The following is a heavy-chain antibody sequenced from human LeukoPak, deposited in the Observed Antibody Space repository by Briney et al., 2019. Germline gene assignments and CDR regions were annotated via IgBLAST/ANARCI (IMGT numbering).Heavy chain of an antibody. V-gene: IGHV1-2*02. CDR2: INPNSGGT. CDR3: ASRGARDGCNPGDYYYMDV. CDR1: GYTFTGYY. Sequence: AASVKVSCKASGYTFTGYYMHWVRQAPGQGLEWVGWINPNSGGTNYAQKFQGRVTITTDESTSTAYMELSSLRSEDTAVYYCASRGARDGCNPGDYYYMDVWGKGTTVTVSS. D-gene: IGHD5-24*01. J-gene: IGHJ6*03.